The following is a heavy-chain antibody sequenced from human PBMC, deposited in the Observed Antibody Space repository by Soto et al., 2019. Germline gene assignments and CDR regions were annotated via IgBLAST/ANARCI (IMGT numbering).Heavy chain of an antibody. CDR2: IYYSGST. Sequence: KPSETLSLTCTVSGGSISSGGYYWSWIRQHPGKGLEWIGYIYYSGSTYYNPSLKSRVTISVDTSKNQFPLKLSSVTAADTAVYYCASTLYCSSTSCFPYYYGMDVWGQGTTVTVSS. D-gene: IGHD2-2*01. V-gene: IGHV4-31*03. CDR3: ASTLYCSSTSCFPYYYGMDV. CDR1: GGSISSGGYY. J-gene: IGHJ6*02.